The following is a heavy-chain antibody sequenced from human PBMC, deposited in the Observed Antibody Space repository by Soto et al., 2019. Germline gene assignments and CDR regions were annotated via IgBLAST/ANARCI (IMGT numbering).Heavy chain of an antibody. V-gene: IGHV3-30-3*01. D-gene: IGHD4-17*01. J-gene: IGHJ6*02. Sequence: GGSLRLSCAASGFTFSSYATHWVRQAPGKGLEWVAVISFDGTKKYYSDSVKGRFTISRDNLKNTLYLQMNNLRVEDAALYFCAREDDYGYRYINYGLDVWGQGTTVTVSS. CDR2: ISFDGTKK. CDR1: GFTFSSYA. CDR3: AREDDYGYRYINYGLDV.